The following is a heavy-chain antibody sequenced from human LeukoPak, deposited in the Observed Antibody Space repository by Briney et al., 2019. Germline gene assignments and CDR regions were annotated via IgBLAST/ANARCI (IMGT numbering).Heavy chain of an antibody. D-gene: IGHD5-12*01. CDR1: GFTFSSYG. CDR2: IWYDGSNK. J-gene: IGHJ4*02. V-gene: IGHV3-33*06. CDR3: AKEKSGSYFDY. Sequence: PGVSLRLSCAASGFTFSSYGMHWVRQAPGKGLEWVAVIWYDGSNKYYADSVKGRFTISRDNSKNTLYLQMNSLRAEDTAVYYCAKEKSGSYFDYWGQGTLVTVSS.